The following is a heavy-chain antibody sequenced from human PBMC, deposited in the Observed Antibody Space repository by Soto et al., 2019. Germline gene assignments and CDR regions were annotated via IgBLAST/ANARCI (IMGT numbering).Heavy chain of an antibody. CDR1: GGSISGSSYY. CDR2: IYYSGST. V-gene: IGHV4-39*01. J-gene: IGHJ6*03. Sequence: QLQLQESGPGLVKPSETLSLTCTVSGGSISGSSYYWGWIRQPPGKGLEWIGSIYYSGSTYYNPSVKGRDTISVDTSKNQFSLKLSSVTAADTAVYYCGRRVVPSAIVRPHLYYYYMDVWGKETTVTVSS. D-gene: IGHD2-2*01. CDR3: GRRVVPSAIVRPHLYYYYMDV.